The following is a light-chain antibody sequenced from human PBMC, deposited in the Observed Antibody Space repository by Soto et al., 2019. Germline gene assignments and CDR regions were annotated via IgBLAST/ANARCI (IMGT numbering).Light chain of an antibody. V-gene: IGKV3-20*01. CDR1: QSVDRY. Sequence: EIVLTQSPGTLSLSPGERATLSCRASQSVDRYLAWYQQKPGQAPRLLIYGASTRATGIPDRFSGGGSGTGFTLTISRLEPEDFAVYYCQQYGSSPRTFGQGTKVDIK. J-gene: IGKJ1*01. CDR2: GAS. CDR3: QQYGSSPRT.